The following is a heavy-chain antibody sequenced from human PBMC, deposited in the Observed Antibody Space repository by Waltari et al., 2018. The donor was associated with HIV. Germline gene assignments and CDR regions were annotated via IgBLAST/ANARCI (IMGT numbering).Heavy chain of an antibody. V-gene: IGHV3-33*06. CDR1: GFIFRNYG. CDR2: IWNDASNE. J-gene: IGHJ4*02. Sequence: QVQLVESGGGVVQPGRSLRLSCAASGFIFRNYGMHWVRQAPGKGLEWVAVIWNDASNEYYVDSVKGRFTISRDNSKNTLYLQMNSLRAEDTALYYCAKEGTGTKDLDNWGQGTPVTVSS. D-gene: IGHD1-1*01. CDR3: AKEGTGTKDLDN.